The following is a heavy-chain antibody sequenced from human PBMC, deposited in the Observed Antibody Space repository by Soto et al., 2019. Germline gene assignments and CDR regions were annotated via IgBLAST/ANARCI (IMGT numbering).Heavy chain of an antibody. CDR2: ISPNSGSA. V-gene: IGHV3-11*06. D-gene: IGHD6-25*01. CDR1: GFSFSDYY. CDR3: ACAAPGDS. J-gene: IGHJ4*02. Sequence: GSLRLSCAASGFSFSDYYMSWIRQAPGKGLEWVSYISPNSGSANYADSVKGRFTISRDNAKDSLYLQMNSLTAADTAVYYCACAAPGDSWGQGTLVTVSS.